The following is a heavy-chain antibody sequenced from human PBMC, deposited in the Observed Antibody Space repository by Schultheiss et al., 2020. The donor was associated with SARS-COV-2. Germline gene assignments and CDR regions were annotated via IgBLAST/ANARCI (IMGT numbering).Heavy chain of an antibody. J-gene: IGHJ3*02. CDR2: IYPGDSDT. V-gene: IGHV5-51*01. Sequence: GESLKISCKGSGYSFTSYWIGWVRQMPGKGLEWMGIIYPGDSDTRYSSSFQGQVTISADKSISTAYLQWSSLKASDTAMYYCARRRYCSGGSCYSAPEDAFDIWGQGTMVTVSS. CDR3: ARRRYCSGGSCYSAPEDAFDI. D-gene: IGHD2-15*01. CDR1: GYSFTSYW.